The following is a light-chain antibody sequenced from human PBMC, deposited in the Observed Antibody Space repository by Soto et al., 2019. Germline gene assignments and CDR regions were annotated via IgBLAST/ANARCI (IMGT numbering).Light chain of an antibody. J-gene: IGLJ1*01. Sequence: QSVLTQPASVSGSPGQSITISCTGTSSDVDSYNYVSWYQQHPGKAPKLMIYDVSNRPSWVSNLFSGSKSGNTASLTISVLQAEDEADYYCSSYTSSSTFLWVVGTGTKVTVL. CDR2: DVS. CDR3: SSYTSSSTFLWV. CDR1: SSDVDSYNY. V-gene: IGLV2-14*01.